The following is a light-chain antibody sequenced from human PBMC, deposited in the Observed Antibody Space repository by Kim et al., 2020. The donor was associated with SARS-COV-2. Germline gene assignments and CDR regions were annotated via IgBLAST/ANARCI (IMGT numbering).Light chain of an antibody. CDR2: GKN. J-gene: IGLJ2*01. Sequence: SSELTQDPAVSVALGQTVRITCQGDSLRSYYATWYQQKPGQAPILVIYGKNNRPSGIPDRFSGSSSGNTASLTITGTQAGDEADYYCNSRDSNDNVVFGGGTPPTVL. CDR1: SLRSYY. CDR3: NSRDSNDNVV. V-gene: IGLV3-19*01.